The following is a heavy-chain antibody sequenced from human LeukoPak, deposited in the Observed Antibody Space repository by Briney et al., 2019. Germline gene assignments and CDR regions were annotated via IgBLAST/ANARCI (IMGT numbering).Heavy chain of an antibody. V-gene: IGHV5-51*01. CDR3: AKHVSYAGGPMDAFDI. CDR2: IYPGDSDT. J-gene: IGHJ3*02. Sequence: GESLKISCEGSGYSFTNYWIAWVRQMPGKGLEWMGTIYPGDSDTRYSPSFQGQVSLSTDKSITTAYLQWSSLKASDTAMYYCAKHVSYAGGPMDAFDIWGQGTMVTVSS. CDR1: GYSFTNYW. D-gene: IGHD4-23*01.